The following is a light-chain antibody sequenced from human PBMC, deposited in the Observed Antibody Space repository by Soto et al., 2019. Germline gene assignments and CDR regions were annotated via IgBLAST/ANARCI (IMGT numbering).Light chain of an antibody. V-gene: IGKV3-11*01. CDR1: QSVSSY. Sequence: EIVLTQSPATLSLSPGERATLSCTASQSVSSYLAWYQKKPGQAPRLLIYDASNRATGIPARFSGSGSGTDFTLTISSLEPEDFAIYYCQQRSNWPPVTFGGGTKVEIK. CDR3: QQRSNWPPVT. CDR2: DAS. J-gene: IGKJ4*01.